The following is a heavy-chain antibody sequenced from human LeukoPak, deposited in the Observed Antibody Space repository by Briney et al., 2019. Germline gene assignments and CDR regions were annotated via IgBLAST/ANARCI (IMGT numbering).Heavy chain of an antibody. CDR1: GYTFTSYD. J-gene: IGHJ5*02. Sequence: ASVKVSCKASGYTFTSYDINWVRQATGQGLEWMGRMNPNSGNTGYAQKFQGRVTMTRNTSISTAYMELSSLRSEDTAVYYCARGSRIAARRYWFDPWGQGTLVTVSS. CDR2: MNPNSGNT. CDR3: ARGSRIAARRYWFDP. V-gene: IGHV1-8*01. D-gene: IGHD6-6*01.